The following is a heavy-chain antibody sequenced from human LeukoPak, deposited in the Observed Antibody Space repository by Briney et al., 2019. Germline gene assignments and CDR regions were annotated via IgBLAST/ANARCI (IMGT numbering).Heavy chain of an antibody. V-gene: IGHV3-21*01. CDR1: GFTFSGYS. D-gene: IGHD3-22*01. J-gene: IGHJ6*03. Sequence: GGSLRLSCAASGFTFSGYSMNWVRQAPGKGLEWVSSIDSSSSYIYYVDSVGGRFTIFRDNAENSLYLLMNSLRAEDTAVYYCARDANYYDSSGRPHYYMDVWGTGTTVTVSS. CDR2: IDSSSSYI. CDR3: ARDANYYDSSGRPHYYMDV.